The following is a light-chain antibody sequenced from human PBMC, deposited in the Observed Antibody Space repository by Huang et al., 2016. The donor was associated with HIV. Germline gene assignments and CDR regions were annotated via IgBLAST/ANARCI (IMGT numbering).Light chain of an antibody. CDR1: QSLLYRSNNKNH. CDR3: QQYYTVPWT. Sequence: DIVLTQSPHSLAVSLGERATINCKSSQSLLYRSNNKNHLVWYQQKPGQPPKLLMCWASTRESGVPDRFSASGSGTDFTLTISSLQAEDVAVYYCQQYYTVPWTFGQGTKVEI. J-gene: IGKJ1*01. V-gene: IGKV4-1*01. CDR2: WAS.